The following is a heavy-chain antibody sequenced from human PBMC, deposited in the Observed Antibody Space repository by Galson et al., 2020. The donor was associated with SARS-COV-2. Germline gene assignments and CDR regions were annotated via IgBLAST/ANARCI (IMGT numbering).Heavy chain of an antibody. J-gene: IGHJ4*02. CDR2: ISSSDSTI. CDR1: GSTFSSYE. Sequence: TGGSLRLSCAASGSTFSSYEMNWVRQAPGKGLEWVSYISSSDSTIYYADSVKGRFTISRDNAKNSLYLQMNSLRAEDTAVYYCAREGRLIVATGGHDYWGQGTLVTVSS. D-gene: IGHD5-12*01. V-gene: IGHV3-48*03. CDR3: AREGRLIVATGGHDY.